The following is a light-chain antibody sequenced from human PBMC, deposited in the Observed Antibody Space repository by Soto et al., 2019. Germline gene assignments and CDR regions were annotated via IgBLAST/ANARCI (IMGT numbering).Light chain of an antibody. V-gene: IGLV2-14*01. CDR1: SSDIGAYNH. CDR3: SSYTTSDTWV. J-gene: IGLJ3*02. Sequence: QSALTQPASVSGSPGQSITISCTGTSSDIGAYNHVSWYQQYPGKAPTLMIYEVTNRPSGVSSRFSGSKSGNTASLTNSGLQAEDEGDYYCSSYTTSDTWVFGGGTKVTVL. CDR2: EVT.